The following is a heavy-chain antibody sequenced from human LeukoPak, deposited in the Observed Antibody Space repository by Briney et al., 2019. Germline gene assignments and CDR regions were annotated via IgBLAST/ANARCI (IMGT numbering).Heavy chain of an antibody. Sequence: PSETLSLTCTVSGASVSSGDYHWRWVRQAPGKGLEWIGHNQNPSYNPSLKSRVVISIHTSRNQFSLTLSTVTAADTATYFCVTYFVNGGGRGHWGPGALVTVSS. J-gene: IGHJ4*02. CDR3: VTYFVNGGGRGH. D-gene: IGHD3-9*01. CDR2: HNQNP. CDR1: GASVSSGDYH. V-gene: IGHV4-61*08.